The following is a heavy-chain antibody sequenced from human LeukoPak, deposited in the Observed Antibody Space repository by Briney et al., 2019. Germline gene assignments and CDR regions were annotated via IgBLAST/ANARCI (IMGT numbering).Heavy chain of an antibody. D-gene: IGHD1-26*01. CDR3: ARAPGKTGYFDY. CDR2: ISSSGSYI. V-gene: IGHV3-21*01. Sequence: GGSLRLSCAASGFTFNSYSMNWVRQAPGKGLEWVSSISSSGSYIYYADSVKGRFTISRDNAKNSLYLQMNSPRAEDTAVYYCARAPGKTGYFDYWGQGTLVTVSS. CDR1: GFTFNSYS. J-gene: IGHJ4*02.